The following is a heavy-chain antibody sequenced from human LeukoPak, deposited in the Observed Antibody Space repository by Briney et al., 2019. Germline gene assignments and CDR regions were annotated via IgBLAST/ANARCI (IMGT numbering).Heavy chain of an antibody. CDR1: GGSVSTTNYY. D-gene: IGHD3-10*01. CDR3: ATHYYGSGDDY. J-gene: IGHJ4*02. V-gene: IGHV4-34*01. CDR2: INHSGST. Sequence: PSETLSLTCIVSGGSVSTTNYYWSWIRQPPGKGLEWIGEINHSGSTNYNPSLKSRVTISVDTSKNQFSLKLSSVTAADTAVYYCATHYYGSGDDYWGQGTLVTVSS.